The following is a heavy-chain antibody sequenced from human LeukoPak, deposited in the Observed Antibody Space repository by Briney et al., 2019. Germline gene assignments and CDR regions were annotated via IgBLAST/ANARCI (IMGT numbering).Heavy chain of an antibody. V-gene: IGHV3-9*01. Sequence: GGSLRLFCAASGFTFDEYAMHWVRQAPGKGLEWVSGISWNSGSIGYAGSVKGRFTSSRDNAKNSLYLQMNSLRAEDTALYYCATSGYTYGLDYWGQGTLVTDSS. J-gene: IGHJ4*02. CDR1: GFTFDEYA. CDR2: ISWNSGSI. D-gene: IGHD5-18*01. CDR3: ATSGYTYGLDY.